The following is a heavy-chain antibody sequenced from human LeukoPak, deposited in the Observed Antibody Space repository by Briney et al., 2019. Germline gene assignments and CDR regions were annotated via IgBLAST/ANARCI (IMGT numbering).Heavy chain of an antibody. J-gene: IGHJ2*01. V-gene: IGHV4-4*07. D-gene: IGHD4-17*01. CDR2: IYTSGST. Sequence: SETLSLTCTVSGGSIIGYYWSWIRQPTGKGLEWIGRIYTSGSTNYNPSLKSRVTMSLDASKNQFSLKLSSVTAADTALYYCARDPTTVTEFWYFDLWGRGTLVTVSS. CDR3: ARDPTTVTEFWYFDL. CDR1: GGSIIGYY.